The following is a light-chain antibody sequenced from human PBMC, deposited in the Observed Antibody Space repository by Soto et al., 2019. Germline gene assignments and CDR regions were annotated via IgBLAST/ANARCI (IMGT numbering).Light chain of an antibody. Sequence: EIVMTQSPATLSVSPGARATLSCRASQSVSSNLAGYQQKPGQAPRLLIYGASIRATGIPARFSGSGSGTEFTLTISILQSEDFAVYYCQQYNNWPPITFGQGTRLEIK. CDR2: GAS. J-gene: IGKJ5*01. V-gene: IGKV3D-15*03. CDR1: QSVSSN. CDR3: QQYNNWPPIT.